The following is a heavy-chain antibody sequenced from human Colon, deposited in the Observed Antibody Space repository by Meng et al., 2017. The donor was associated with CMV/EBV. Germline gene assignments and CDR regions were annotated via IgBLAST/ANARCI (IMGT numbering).Heavy chain of an antibody. Sequence: GGSLRLSCAASGFTFSSYSMNWVRQAPGKGLEWVSSISSSSSYIYYADSVKGRFTISRDNAKNSLYLQMSSLSAEDTAVYYCVRDNARVQGNIPILVVPQGFDYWGQGTVVTVSS. CDR1: GFTFSSYS. J-gene: IGHJ4*02. CDR3: VRDNARVQGNIPILVVPQGFDY. D-gene: IGHD3-22*01. V-gene: IGHV3-21*01. CDR2: ISSSSSYI.